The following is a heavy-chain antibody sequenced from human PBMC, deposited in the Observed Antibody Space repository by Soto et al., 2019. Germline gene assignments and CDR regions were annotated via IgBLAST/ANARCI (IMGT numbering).Heavy chain of an antibody. D-gene: IGHD6-25*01. V-gene: IGHV1-24*01. CDR3: ATENSAAAAHVGDLYYFDY. CDR1: GYTLTELS. Sequence: ASVKVSCKVSGYTLTELSMHWVRQAPGKGLEWMGGFDPEDGETIYAQKFQGRVTMTEDTSTDTAYMELSSLRSEDTAVYYCATENSAAAAHVGDLYYFDYWGQGTLVTVSS. J-gene: IGHJ4*02. CDR2: FDPEDGET.